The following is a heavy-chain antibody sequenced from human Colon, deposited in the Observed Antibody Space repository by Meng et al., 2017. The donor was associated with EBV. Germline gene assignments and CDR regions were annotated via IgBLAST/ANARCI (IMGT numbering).Heavy chain of an antibody. CDR2: IYYSGST. V-gene: IGHV4-31*03. Sequence: QVQLPEAGPGPVKPSQTPSLTCTVSGGSVSSGGYYWTWIRQHPGKGLEWFGHIYYSGSTFYNPSLKRRVIISIDTSKNQFSLNLRSVTAADTAVYYCARVSSGWDYFDYWGQGTLVTVSS. D-gene: IGHD6-19*01. CDR3: ARVSSGWDYFDY. CDR1: GGSVSSGGYY. J-gene: IGHJ4*02.